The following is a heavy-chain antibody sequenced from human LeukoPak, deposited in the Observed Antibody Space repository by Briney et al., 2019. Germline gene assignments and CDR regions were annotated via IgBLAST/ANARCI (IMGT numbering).Heavy chain of an antibody. CDR3: ARAGGITCRQFFDY. Sequence: ASVKVSCKASGYTFTDYCFIWVRQAPGQGLEWMGWISAYSGDTNYAQKLQGRVTMTTDTSTSTAYMELRSLRSDDTAVYYCARAGGITCRQFFDYWGQGTLVTVSS. CDR1: GYTFTDYC. CDR2: ISAYSGDT. V-gene: IGHV1-18*01. J-gene: IGHJ4*02. D-gene: IGHD1-14*01.